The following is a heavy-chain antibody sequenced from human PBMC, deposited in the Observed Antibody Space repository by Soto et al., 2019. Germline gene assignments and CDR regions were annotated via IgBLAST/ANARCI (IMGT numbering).Heavy chain of an antibody. Sequence: QVQLQESGPGLVKPSGTLSLTCAVSGGSISSSTWWSWVRQPPGKGLEWIGEIYHSGSTNYNPSLKSRVTMSVDKSKNQFSLRLTSVTAADTAVYYCARVSGSYYYGMDVWGQGTTVTVSS. CDR1: GGSISSSTW. CDR2: IYHSGST. D-gene: IGHD1-26*01. V-gene: IGHV4-4*02. J-gene: IGHJ6*02. CDR3: ARVSGSYYYGMDV.